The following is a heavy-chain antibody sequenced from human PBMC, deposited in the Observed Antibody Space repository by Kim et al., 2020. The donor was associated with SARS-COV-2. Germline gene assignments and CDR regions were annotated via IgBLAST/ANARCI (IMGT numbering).Heavy chain of an antibody. D-gene: IGHD6-13*01. CDR2: IWYDGSNK. V-gene: IGHV3-33*06. Sequence: GGSLRLSCAASGFTFSSYAMHWVRQAPGKGLEWVAVIWYDGSNKYYADSVKGRFTISRDNSKNTLYLQMNSLRAEDTAVYYCAKDRGPIAAAGYFDYWGQGTLVTVSS. CDR3: AKDRGPIAAAGYFDY. CDR1: GFTFSSYA. J-gene: IGHJ4*02.